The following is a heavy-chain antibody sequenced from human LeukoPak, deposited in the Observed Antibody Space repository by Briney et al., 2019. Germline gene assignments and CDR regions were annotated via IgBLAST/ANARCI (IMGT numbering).Heavy chain of an antibody. Sequence: SVKVPCKASGGSFNTYGISWVRQAPGQGLEWMGRIIPTLSITNYAQKFRGRVTITADKSTTTAYMELSSLRSEDTAVYFCARGFESSTSFVSDFDFWGQGSLVTVSS. CDR3: ARGFESSTSFVSDFDF. D-gene: IGHD6-13*01. CDR1: GGSFNTYG. CDR2: IIPTLSIT. J-gene: IGHJ4*02. V-gene: IGHV1-69*04.